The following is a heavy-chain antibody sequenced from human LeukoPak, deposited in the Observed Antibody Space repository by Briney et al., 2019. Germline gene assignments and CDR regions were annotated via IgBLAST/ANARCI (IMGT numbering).Heavy chain of an antibody. D-gene: IGHD5-18*01. J-gene: IGHJ6*02. CDR3: ARGISAGYSYAYYGMDV. V-gene: IGHV1-46*01. Sequence: GASVKVSCTASGYTFTSYYMHWVRQAPGQGLEWMGIINPSGGSTSYAQKFQGRVTMTRDTSTSTVYMELSSLRSEDTAVYYCARGISAGYSYAYYGMDVWGQGTTVTVSS. CDR2: INPSGGST. CDR1: GYTFTSYY.